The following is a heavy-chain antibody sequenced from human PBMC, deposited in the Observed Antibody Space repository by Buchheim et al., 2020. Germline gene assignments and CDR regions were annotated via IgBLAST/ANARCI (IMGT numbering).Heavy chain of an antibody. CDR1: GFTFSSYS. D-gene: IGHD2-2*01. Sequence: EVQLVESGGGLVQPGGSLRLSCAASGFTFSSYSMNWVRQAPGKGLEWVSYISSSSSTIYYEDSVKGRFTISRDNAKNSLHLQMNSLRDEDTAVYYCARKGLGSTSVLYYYMDVWGKGTT. J-gene: IGHJ6*03. V-gene: IGHV3-48*02. CDR3: ARKGLGSTSVLYYYMDV. CDR2: ISSSSSTI.